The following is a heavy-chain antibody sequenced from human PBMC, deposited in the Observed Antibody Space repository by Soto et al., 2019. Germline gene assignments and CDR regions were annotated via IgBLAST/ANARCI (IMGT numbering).Heavy chain of an antibody. D-gene: IGHD5-18*01. J-gene: IGHJ6*02. V-gene: IGHV1-69*13. CDR3: ARGGLRDTPSYYYGMDV. CDR2: IIPIFGTA. Sequence: RASVKVSCKASGGTFSSYAISWVRQAPGQGLEWMGGIIPIFGTANYAQKFQGRVTITADESTSTAYMELSSLRSEDTAVYYCARGGLRDTPSYYYGMDVWGQGTTVTVSS. CDR1: GGTFSSYA.